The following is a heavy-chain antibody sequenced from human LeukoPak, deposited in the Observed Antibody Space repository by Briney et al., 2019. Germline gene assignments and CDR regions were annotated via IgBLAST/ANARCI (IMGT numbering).Heavy chain of an antibody. CDR1: GGSIGSGDYY. D-gene: IGHD3-22*01. V-gene: IGHV4-30-4*01. J-gene: IGHJ4*02. CDR3: ARALSSYDSSGYYTPWYFDY. CDR2: IYYSGST. Sequence: SETLSLTCTVSGGSIGSGDYYWNWIRQPPGKGLEWIGYIYYSGSTYYNPSLKSRVTISVDTSKNQFSLKLSSVTAADTAVYYCARALSSYDSSGYYTPWYFDYWGQGTLVTVSS.